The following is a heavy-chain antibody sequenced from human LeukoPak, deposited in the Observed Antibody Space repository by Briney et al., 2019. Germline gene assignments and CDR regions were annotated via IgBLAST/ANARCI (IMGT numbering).Heavy chain of an antibody. J-gene: IGHJ4*02. CDR3: STDGYSGYGYFDY. D-gene: IGHD5-12*01. V-gene: IGHV3-23*01. CDR2: ISGGGGTT. CDR1: GFTFSRHA. Sequence: GGSLPLSCVASGFTFSRHAMSWVRQAPGKGLEWVSVISGGGGTTGYADAVKARFSISTDNSNNTLYLQMSSLRAEDTAVYDCSTDGYSGYGYFDYCGQGTLVTVSS.